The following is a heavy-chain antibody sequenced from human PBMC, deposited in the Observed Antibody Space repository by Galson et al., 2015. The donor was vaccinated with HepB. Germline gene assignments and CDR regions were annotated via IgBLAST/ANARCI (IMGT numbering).Heavy chain of an antibody. CDR2: IYPGDSDT. Sequence: QSGAEVKKPGESLKISCKGSGYSFTSYWIGWVRQMPGKGLEWMGIIYPGDSDTRYSPSFQGQVTISADKSISTAYLQWSSLKASDTAMYYCARPPAYCGGDCQDAFDIWGQGTMVTVSS. V-gene: IGHV5-51*01. J-gene: IGHJ3*02. CDR3: ARPPAYCGGDCQDAFDI. D-gene: IGHD2-21*02. CDR1: GYSFTSYW.